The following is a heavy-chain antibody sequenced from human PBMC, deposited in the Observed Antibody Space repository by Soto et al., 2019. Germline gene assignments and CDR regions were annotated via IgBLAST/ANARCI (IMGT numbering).Heavy chain of an antibody. CDR3: ARDIRGVRGANYYYYGMDV. D-gene: IGHD3-10*01. V-gene: IGHV3-30-3*01. J-gene: IGHJ6*02. CDR2: ISYDGSNK. CDR1: GFTFSSYA. Sequence: QVQLVESGGGVVQPGRSLRLSCAASGFTFSSYAMHWVRQAPGKGLEWVAVISYDGSNKYYADSVKGRFTISRDNSKNTLYLQMNSLRAEDTAMYYCARDIRGVRGANYYYYGMDVWGQGTTVTVSS.